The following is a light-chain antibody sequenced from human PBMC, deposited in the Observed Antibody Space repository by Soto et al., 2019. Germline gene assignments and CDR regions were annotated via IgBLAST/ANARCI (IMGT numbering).Light chain of an antibody. CDR3: QQRSSWPLT. CDR2: DVS. Sequence: EIVLTQSPATLSLSPGERATLSCRASPTARTYLAWYQQKPGQAPRLLIYDVSNRATGVPARFSGSGSETDFSLTISSLEPEDFAVYYCQQRSSWPLTFGGVTRVEI. CDR1: PTARTY. V-gene: IGKV3-11*01. J-gene: IGKJ4*01.